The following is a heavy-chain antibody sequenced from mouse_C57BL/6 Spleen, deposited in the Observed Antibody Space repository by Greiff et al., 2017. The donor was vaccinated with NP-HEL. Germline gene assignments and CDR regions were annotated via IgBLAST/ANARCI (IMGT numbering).Heavy chain of an antibody. CDR1: GFTFSDAW. J-gene: IGHJ2*01. CDR3: TGWDVSYYFDY. D-gene: IGHD4-1*01. CDR2: IRNKANNHAT. V-gene: IGHV6-6*01. Sequence: EVQLQESGGGLVQPGGSMKLSCAASGFTFSDAWMDWVRQSPEKGLEWVAEIRNKANNHATYYAESVKGRFTISRDDSKSSVYLQMNSLRAEDTGIYYCTGWDVSYYFDYWGQGTTLTVSS.